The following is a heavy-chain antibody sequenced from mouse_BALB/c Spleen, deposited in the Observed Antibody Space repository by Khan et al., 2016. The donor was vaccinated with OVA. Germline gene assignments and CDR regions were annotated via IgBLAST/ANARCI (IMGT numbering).Heavy chain of an antibody. J-gene: IGHJ2*01. CDR3: ATSYFYGYYFDY. CDR2: ISGDSNTI. V-gene: IGHV5-17*02. CDR1: GFTFSSYG. Sequence: EVQLQVPGGGLVQPGGSRKLSCAASGFTFSSYGMHWVRQAPEKGLEWVAYISGDSNTIYYADTVKGRFTISRDNPKNTLFLQMTSLMSEDTARYYCATSYFYGYYFDYWGPGTTLTVSS. D-gene: IGHD1-1*01.